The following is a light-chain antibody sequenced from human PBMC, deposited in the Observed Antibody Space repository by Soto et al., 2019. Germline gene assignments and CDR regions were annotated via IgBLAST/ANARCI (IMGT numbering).Light chain of an antibody. CDR2: GNT. CDR1: SSNIGAGHD. J-gene: IGLJ3*02. CDR3: QSFDSSLNGWV. Sequence: QSVLTQPPSVSGAPGQRVTISCTGSSSNIGAGHDVHWYQQVPGTAPKLLVSGNTNRPSGVPDRFSGSTSGTSASLAITGLQAADEADYYCQSFDSSLNGWVFGGGTKLTVL. V-gene: IGLV1-40*01.